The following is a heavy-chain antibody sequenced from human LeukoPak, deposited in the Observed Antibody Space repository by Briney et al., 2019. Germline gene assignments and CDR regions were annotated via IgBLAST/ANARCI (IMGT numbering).Heavy chain of an antibody. J-gene: IGHJ4*02. Sequence: PGGSLRLSCAASGFTFDDYAMHWVRQAPGKGLEWVSGISWNSGSIGYADSVKGRFTISRDNAKNSLYLQMNSLRAEDTAVYYCASQNNWNYFDYWGQGTLVTVSS. CDR2: ISWNSGSI. V-gene: IGHV3-9*01. D-gene: IGHD1-20*01. CDR1: GFTFDDYA. CDR3: ASQNNWNYFDY.